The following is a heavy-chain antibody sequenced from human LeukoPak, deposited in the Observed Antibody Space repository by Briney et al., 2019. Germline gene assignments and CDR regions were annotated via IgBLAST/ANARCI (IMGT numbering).Heavy chain of an antibody. Sequence: ASVKVSCKTSGYTFAAYGISWVRQAPGQGLEWMGWISGNNGNINYAQKLQGRVTVTTDTSTTTAYMELRSLRSDDTAVYYCARQGPYDFWSGYYIFDYWGQGTLVTVSS. CDR1: GYTFAAYG. D-gene: IGHD3-3*01. J-gene: IGHJ4*02. CDR3: ARQGPYDFWSGYYIFDY. CDR2: ISGNNGNI. V-gene: IGHV1-18*01.